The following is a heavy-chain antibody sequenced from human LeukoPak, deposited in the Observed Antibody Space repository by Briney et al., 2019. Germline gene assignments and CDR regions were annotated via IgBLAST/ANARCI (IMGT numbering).Heavy chain of an antibody. Sequence: GASVKVSCKASGYTFTNYAMNWVRQAPGQGLEWMGWINTNTGNPTYAQGFTGRFVFSLDTSVSTAYLQISSLKAEDTAVYYCARVPYCTNGVCSAPVDYWGQGTLVTVSS. CDR3: ARVPYCTNGVCSAPVDY. V-gene: IGHV7-4-1*02. D-gene: IGHD2-8*01. CDR2: INTNTGNP. J-gene: IGHJ4*02. CDR1: GYTFTNYA.